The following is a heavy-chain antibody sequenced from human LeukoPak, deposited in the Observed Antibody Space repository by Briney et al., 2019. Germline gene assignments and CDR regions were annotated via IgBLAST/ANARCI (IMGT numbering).Heavy chain of an antibody. D-gene: IGHD3-22*01. CDR1: GFTFGDYA. CDR2: ISGSGGST. J-gene: IGHJ4*02. Sequence: GRSLRLSCTASGFTFGDYAMSWFPQAPGKGLEWVSAISGSGGSTDYADSVKGRFTIYRDNSKNTLYLQMNSLRAEDTAVYYCLTYYYDSSGYYSSDYWGQGTLVTVSS. V-gene: IGHV3-23*01. CDR3: LTYYYDSSGYYSSDY.